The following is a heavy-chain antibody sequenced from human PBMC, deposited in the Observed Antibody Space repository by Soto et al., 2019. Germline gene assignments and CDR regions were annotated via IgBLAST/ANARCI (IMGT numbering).Heavy chain of an antibody. CDR2: INSDGSST. J-gene: IGHJ6*02. CDR3: ARDLPAINYYDSSGYFYYYYYYGMDV. V-gene: IGHV3-74*01. CDR1: GFTFSSYW. D-gene: IGHD3-22*01. Sequence: GGSLRLSCAASGFTFSSYWMHWVRQAPGKGLVWVSRINSDGSSTSYADSVKGRFTISRDNAKNTLYLQMNSLRAEDTAVYYCARDLPAINYYDSSGYFYYYYYYGMDVWGQGTTVTVSS.